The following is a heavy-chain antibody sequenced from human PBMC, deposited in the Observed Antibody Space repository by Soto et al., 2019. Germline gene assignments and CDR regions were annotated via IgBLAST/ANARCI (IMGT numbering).Heavy chain of an antibody. Sequence: GSLRLSCAASGFTFSSFAMSWIRQAPGKGLEWVSAISGNSGSTYYADSVKGRFTISRDNSKNTLYLQMNSLRAEDTAVYYCSNQLGYCSGGTCPFDYWGQGTLVTVSS. J-gene: IGHJ4*02. V-gene: IGHV3-23*01. CDR1: GFTFSSFA. CDR2: ISGNSGST. D-gene: IGHD2-15*01. CDR3: SNQLGYCSGGTCPFDY.